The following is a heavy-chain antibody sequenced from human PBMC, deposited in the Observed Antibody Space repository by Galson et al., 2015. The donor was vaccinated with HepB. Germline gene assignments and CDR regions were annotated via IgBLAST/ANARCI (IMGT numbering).Heavy chain of an antibody. CDR2: MSYDGDNK. Sequence: SLRLSCAASGFTFSSYDMHWVRQAPGKGLEWVAVMSYDGDNKYYADPVKGRFTISRDNSKNTLYLQMNSLRAEDTAVYYCAKGTMVTTFWPFDCWGQGTLVTVSS. J-gene: IGHJ4*02. CDR3: AKGTMVTTFWPFDC. CDR1: GFTFSSYD. D-gene: IGHD4-17*01. V-gene: IGHV3-30*18.